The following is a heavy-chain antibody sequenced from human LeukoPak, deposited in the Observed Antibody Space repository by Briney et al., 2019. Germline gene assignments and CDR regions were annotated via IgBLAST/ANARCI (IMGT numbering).Heavy chain of an antibody. D-gene: IGHD2-2*01. Sequence: PGGSLRLSCAASAFTFSSYGMHWVRQAPGKGLEWVSSISSSSSYIYYADSVKGRFTISRDNAKNSLYLQMNSLRAEDTAVYYCARDRKCSSTSRYWFDPWGQGTLVTVSS. CDR1: AFTFSSYG. CDR3: ARDRKCSSTSRYWFDP. J-gene: IGHJ5*02. CDR2: ISSSSSYI. V-gene: IGHV3-21*01.